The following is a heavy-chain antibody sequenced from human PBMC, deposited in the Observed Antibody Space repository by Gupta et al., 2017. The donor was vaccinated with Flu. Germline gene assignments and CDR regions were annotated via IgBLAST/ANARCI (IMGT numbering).Heavy chain of an antibody. D-gene: IGHD5-12*01. J-gene: IGHJ4*02. V-gene: IGHV3-7*01. CDR3: ARDWAYIALDY. CDR2: INQDGNVK. Sequence: WIGQAPGKGLEWVANINQDGNVKICVDSENGRFTITRDSAKNALYLHMNSLRAEDTAGDCCARDWAYIALDYWGQGTLVTVSS.